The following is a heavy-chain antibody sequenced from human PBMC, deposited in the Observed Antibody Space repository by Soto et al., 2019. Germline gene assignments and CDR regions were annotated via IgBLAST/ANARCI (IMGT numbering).Heavy chain of an antibody. Sequence: GSLLLSCAASGFTVSSNYMNWVRQAPGKGLEWLSIIYSDGTTYYADSVKGRFTISRDNFKNTLYLQMNNLRAEDTAVYYCAILSNWGQGTLVTVSS. V-gene: IGHV3-53*01. CDR3: AILSN. CDR1: GFTVSSNY. CDR2: IYSDGTT. D-gene: IGHD6-6*01. J-gene: IGHJ4*02.